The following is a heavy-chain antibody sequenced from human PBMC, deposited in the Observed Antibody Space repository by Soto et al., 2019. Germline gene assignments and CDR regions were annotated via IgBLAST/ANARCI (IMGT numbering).Heavy chain of an antibody. CDR2: IRQDGSEK. Sequence: EVQLVESGGGLVQPGGSLSLSCAASGFTFSRYWMSWVRQAPGKGLEWVANIRQDGSEKSYVDSVKGRFTISRDNAKNSLYLQMNSLRAEDTAVYFCARDLPSISGRPGGWFDPWGQVPLVAVSS. CDR3: ARDLPSISGRPGGWFDP. D-gene: IGHD6-6*01. V-gene: IGHV3-7*01. J-gene: IGHJ5*02. CDR1: GFTFSRYW.